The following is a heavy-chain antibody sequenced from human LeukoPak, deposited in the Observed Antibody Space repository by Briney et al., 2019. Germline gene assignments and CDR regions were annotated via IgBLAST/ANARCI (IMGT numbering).Heavy chain of an antibody. D-gene: IGHD3-3*01. CDR3: ARDRYDFWSGYQGDFDY. CDR2: INPNSGGT. V-gene: IGHV1-2*06. Sequence: ASVKVSCKASGYTFTGYYMHWVRQAPGQGLEWMGRINPNSGGTNYAQKFQGRVTMTRDTSISTAYMELGRLRSDDTAVYYCARDRYDFWSGYQGDFDYWGQGTLVTVSS. CDR1: GYTFTGYY. J-gene: IGHJ4*02.